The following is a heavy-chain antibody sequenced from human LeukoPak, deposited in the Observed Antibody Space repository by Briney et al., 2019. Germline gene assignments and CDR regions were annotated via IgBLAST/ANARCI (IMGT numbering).Heavy chain of an antibody. J-gene: IGHJ6*03. V-gene: IGHV3-23*01. CDR1: GFTLSNYW. CDR3: AKRRGLELLYYYYMDV. D-gene: IGHD1-7*01. CDR2: ISGSGGST. Sequence: GGSLRLSCAASGFTLSNYWMSWVRQAPGKGLEWVSAISGSGGSTYYADSVKGRFTISRDNSKNTLYLQMNSLRAEDTAVYYCAKRRGLELLYYYYMDVWGKGTTVTVSS.